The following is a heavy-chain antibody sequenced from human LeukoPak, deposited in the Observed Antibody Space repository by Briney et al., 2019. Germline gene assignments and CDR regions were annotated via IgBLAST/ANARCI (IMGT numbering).Heavy chain of an antibody. J-gene: IGHJ4*02. D-gene: IGHD5-12*01. CDR1: GFTFSNYN. CDR3: ARGPSGYHNT. CDR2: ISSTSDYI. V-gene: IGHV3-21*01. Sequence: PGGSLRLSCAASGFTFSNYNMNWVRQAPGKGLEWVSSISSTSDYIYYADSVKGRFTISRDNAKNSLYLQMNSLRAEDTAVYYCARGPSGYHNTGGQGTLVTVSS.